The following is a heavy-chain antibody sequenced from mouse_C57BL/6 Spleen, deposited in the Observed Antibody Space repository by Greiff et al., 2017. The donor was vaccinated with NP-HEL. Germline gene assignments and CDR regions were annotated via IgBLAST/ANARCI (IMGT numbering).Heavy chain of an antibody. J-gene: IGHJ4*01. CDR2: ISSGSSTI. D-gene: IGHD1-1*01. Sequence: EVKVVESGGGLVKPGGSLKLSCAASGFTFSDYGMHWVRQAPEKGLEWVAYISSGSSTIYYADTVKGRFTISRDNAKNTLFLQMTSLRSEDTAMYYCARKAIYYYGSSYVEYAMDYWGQGTSVTVSS. CDR3: ARKAIYYYGSSYVEYAMDY. CDR1: GFTFSDYG. V-gene: IGHV5-17*01.